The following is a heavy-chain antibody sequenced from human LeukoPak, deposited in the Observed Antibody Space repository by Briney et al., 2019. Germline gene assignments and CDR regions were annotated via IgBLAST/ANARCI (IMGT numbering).Heavy chain of an antibody. J-gene: IGHJ4*02. CDR2: INWNGGST. CDR3: ASPLRYFDPGDY. CDR1: GFTFDDYG. V-gene: IGHV3-20*04. D-gene: IGHD3-9*01. Sequence: PGGSLRLSCTASGFTFDDYGMSWVRQAPGKGLEWVSGINWNGGSTGYADSVKGRFTISRDNAKNSLYLRMNGLRAEDTAVYYCASPLRYFDPGDYWGQGTLVTVSS.